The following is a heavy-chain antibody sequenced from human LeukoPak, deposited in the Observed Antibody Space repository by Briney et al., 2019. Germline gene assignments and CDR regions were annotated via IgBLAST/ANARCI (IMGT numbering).Heavy chain of an antibody. J-gene: IGHJ4*02. CDR1: GYTFTSYG. D-gene: IGHD3-22*01. V-gene: IGHV1-18*01. Sequence: ASVKVSCKASGYTFTSYGISWVRQAPGQGLEWMGWISAYNGNTNYAQKRQGRVTMTTDTSTSTAYMELRSLRSDDTAVYYCAREGGYYYDSSGYSLFDYWGQGTLVTVSS. CDR2: ISAYNGNT. CDR3: AREGGYYYDSSGYSLFDY.